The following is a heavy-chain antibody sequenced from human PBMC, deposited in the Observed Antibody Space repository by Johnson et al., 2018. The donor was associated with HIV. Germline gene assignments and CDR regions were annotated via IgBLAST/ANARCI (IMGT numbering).Heavy chain of an antibody. V-gene: IGHV3-11*04. J-gene: IGHJ3*02. CDR1: GFTFSDYY. D-gene: IGHD1-7*01. CDR3: AREATGTTNAFYM. Sequence: QVQLVESGGGLVKPGGSLRLSCAASGFTFSDYYMTWIRQAPGKGLEWVSYISGSGTIIYYTDSLKGRFTISRDNAKNSLYLQMNSLRAEDTAVYYCAREATGTTNAFYMWGQGTMVTVSS. CDR2: ISGSGTII.